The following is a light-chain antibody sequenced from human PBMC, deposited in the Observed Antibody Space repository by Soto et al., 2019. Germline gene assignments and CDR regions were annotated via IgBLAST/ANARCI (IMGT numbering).Light chain of an antibody. V-gene: IGKV3-20*01. J-gene: IGKJ5*01. CDR3: QQYGSSPPLT. Sequence: EIVLTQSPGTLSLSPGERATLSCRASQSVSSSYLAWYQQKPGQAPRLLIYGASSRATGIPDRFSGSGSGTDFTLTISRLEPEDFAVYYCQQYGSSPPLTFGQGTRLDMK. CDR2: GAS. CDR1: QSVSSSY.